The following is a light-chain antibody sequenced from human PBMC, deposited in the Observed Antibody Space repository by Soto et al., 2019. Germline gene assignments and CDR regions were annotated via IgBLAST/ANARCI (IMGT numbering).Light chain of an antibody. J-gene: IGKJ2*01. Sequence: IALTQSPLSLSVTPGEPASISCRSSQTLLHSNGYTYLNWDLQKPGQSQQLLIYLGSNRASRVPDRFSGSGSGTDFTLKINRVQAWDVGVFYCMQGLRPMYTFGQGTKLEIK. CDR3: MQGLRPMYT. V-gene: IGKV2-28*01. CDR2: LGS. CDR1: QTLLHSNGYTY.